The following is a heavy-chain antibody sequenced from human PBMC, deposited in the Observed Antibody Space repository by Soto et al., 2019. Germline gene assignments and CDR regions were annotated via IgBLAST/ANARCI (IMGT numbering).Heavy chain of an antibody. J-gene: IGHJ6*03. CDR1: GFTFSSYS. D-gene: IGHD3-10*01. Sequence: GGSLRLSCAASGFTFSSYSMNWVRQAPGKGLEWVSSISSSSSYIYYADSVEGRFTISRDNAKNSLYLQMNSLRAEDTAVYYCAGDDYGSGSAAMDVWGKGTTVTVSS. V-gene: IGHV3-21*01. CDR3: AGDDYGSGSAAMDV. CDR2: ISSSSSYI.